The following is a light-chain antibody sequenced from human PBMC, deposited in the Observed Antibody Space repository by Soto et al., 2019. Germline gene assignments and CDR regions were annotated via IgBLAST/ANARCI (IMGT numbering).Light chain of an antibody. CDR1: ISDVGGYNY. V-gene: IGLV2-14*01. J-gene: IGLJ1*01. CDR3: SSYTSSSTPDV. Sequence: YVLPNPASVTGSPRLSILISCTATISDVGGYNYVSWYQQHPGKAPKLMIYEVSNRPSGVSNRFSGSKSGNTASLTISGLQAEDEADYYCSSYTSSSTPDVFGTGTKGNVL. CDR2: EVS.